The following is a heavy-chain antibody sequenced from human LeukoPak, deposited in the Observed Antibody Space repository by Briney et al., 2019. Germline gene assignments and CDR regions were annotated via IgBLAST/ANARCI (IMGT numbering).Heavy chain of an antibody. Sequence: GGSLRLSCAASGFTFSSSAMSWVRQAPGKGLEWVSTISGSGGRTYYADSVRGRFTISRDDAKNTLYLEMNSLRAEDTAVYYCAREWDDAFETWGEGTMVTVSS. CDR2: ISGSGGRT. J-gene: IGHJ3*02. V-gene: IGHV3-23*01. CDR1: GFTFSSSA. CDR3: AREWDDAFET. D-gene: IGHD1-26*01.